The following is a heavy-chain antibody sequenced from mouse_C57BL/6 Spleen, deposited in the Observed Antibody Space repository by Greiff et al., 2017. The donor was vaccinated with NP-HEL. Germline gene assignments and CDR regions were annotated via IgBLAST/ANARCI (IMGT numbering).Heavy chain of an antibody. V-gene: IGHV1-54*01. Sequence: VQLVESGAELVRPGTSVKVSCKASGYAFTNYLIEWVKQRPGQGLEWIGVINPGGGGTNYNEKFKGKATLTADKSSSTAYMQLSSLTSEDSAVYFCARWGDFDHDFAYWGQGTLLTVSA. CDR3: ARWGDFDHDFAY. CDR2: INPGGGGT. J-gene: IGHJ3*01. CDR1: GYAFTNYL. D-gene: IGHD2-4*01.